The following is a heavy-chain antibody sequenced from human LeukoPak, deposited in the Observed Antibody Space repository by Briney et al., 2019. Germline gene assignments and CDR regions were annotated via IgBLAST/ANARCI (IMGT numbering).Heavy chain of an antibody. D-gene: IGHD2-21*01. CDR2: INPNSGDT. V-gene: IGHV1-2*02. CDR3: ARGGVIDAFDF. Sequence: ASVKVSCKASGYTFTGYYLHWVRQAPGQGLEWMGWINPNSGDTKSAQKFQGGVTMTRDTSISTAYMELSRLRSDDTAVFYCARGGVIDAFDFWGQGTMVTVSS. CDR1: GYTFTGYY. J-gene: IGHJ3*01.